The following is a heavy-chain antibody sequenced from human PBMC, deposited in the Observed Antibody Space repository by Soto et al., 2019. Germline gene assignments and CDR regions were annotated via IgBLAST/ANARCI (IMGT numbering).Heavy chain of an antibody. CDR1: GGTFSSYT. CDR2: IIPILGIA. J-gene: IGHJ3*02. V-gene: IGHV1-69*08. CDR3: ARDRDGRSGGGGAFDI. Sequence: QVQLVQSGAEVKKPGSSVKVSCKASGGTFSSYTISWVRQAPGQGLEWMGRIIPILGIANYAQKFQGRVTITADKSTSTAYMELSSLRSEDTAVYYCARDRDGRSGGGGAFDIWGQGTMVTVSS. D-gene: IGHD2-15*01.